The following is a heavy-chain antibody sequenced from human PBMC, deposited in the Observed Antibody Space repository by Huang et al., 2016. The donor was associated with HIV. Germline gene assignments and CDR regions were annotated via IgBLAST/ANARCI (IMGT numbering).Heavy chain of an antibody. CDR2: FDPEGGET. V-gene: IGHV1-24*01. CDR3: ATSTPDVGAGVLRSAFDI. D-gene: IGHD2-15*01. J-gene: IGHJ3*02. Sequence: QVQLVESGAELKKPGASVRVSCKVSGYTVSELSLNWVRQAPEKGLEWMGGFDPEGGETIDAQRLQGRVTMTEDTSTDTAYMELSSLRPEDTAVYYCATSTPDVGAGVLRSAFDIWGQGTMVTVSS. CDR1: GYTVSELS.